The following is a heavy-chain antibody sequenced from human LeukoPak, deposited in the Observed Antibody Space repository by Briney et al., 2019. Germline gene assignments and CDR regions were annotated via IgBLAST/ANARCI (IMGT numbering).Heavy chain of an antibody. J-gene: IGHJ3*02. Sequence: PGGSLRLSCAASGFTVSSNYMSWVRQAPGKGLEWVSVIYSGGSTYYADSVKGRFTISRDNSKNTLYLQMNSLRAEDTAVYYCARDGGFDDYGDYVGAFDIWGQETMVTVSS. CDR1: GFTVSSNY. D-gene: IGHD4-17*01. CDR3: ARDGGFDDYGDYVGAFDI. CDR2: IYSGGST. V-gene: IGHV3-53*01.